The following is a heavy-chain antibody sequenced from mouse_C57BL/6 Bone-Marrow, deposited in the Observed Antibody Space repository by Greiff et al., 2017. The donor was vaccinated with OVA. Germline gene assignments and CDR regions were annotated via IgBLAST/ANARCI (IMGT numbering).Heavy chain of an antibody. CDR2: IYPGSGST. D-gene: IGHD2-5*01. CDR3: ARRRDYSNPYYEAMDY. J-gene: IGHJ4*01. CDR1: GYTFTSYW. Sequence: QVQLQQPGAELVKPGASVKMSCKASGYTFTSYWITWVKQRPGQGLEWIGDIYPGSGSTNYNEKFKSKATLTVDTSSSTAYMQLSSLTAEDSAVYYGARRRDYSNPYYEAMDYWGQGTSVTVSA. V-gene: IGHV1-55*01.